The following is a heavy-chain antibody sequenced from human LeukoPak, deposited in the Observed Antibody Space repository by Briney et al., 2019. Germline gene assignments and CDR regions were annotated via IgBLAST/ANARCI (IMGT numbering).Heavy chain of an antibody. CDR1: GYPFTNYW. CDR2: VYPGDSDT. J-gene: IGHJ4*02. D-gene: IGHD2-8*01. V-gene: IGHV5-51*01. Sequence: GESLKISCKGSGYPFTNYWIGWVRQMPGKGLEWMGIVYPGDSDTRYSPSFQGQVTISADKSISTAYLQWTSLKASDSAMYFCARDMNNGLLPDYWGQGTLVTVSS. CDR3: ARDMNNGLLPDY.